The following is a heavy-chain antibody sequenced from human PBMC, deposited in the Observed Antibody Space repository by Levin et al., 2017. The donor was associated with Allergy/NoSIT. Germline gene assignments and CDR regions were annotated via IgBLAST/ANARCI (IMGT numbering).Heavy chain of an antibody. Sequence: SETLSLTCTVSGGSISDDSYYWAWVRQPPGKGLEWIGSIYYDGSAYYNPSLKTRITISVDTSKNQFSLRLNSVTAADTAVYYCAGEPNSPYYYHYGLDVWGQGTTVTVAS. CDR3: AGEPNSPYYYHYGLDV. V-gene: IGHV4-39*07. CDR1: GGSISDDSYY. J-gene: IGHJ6*02. D-gene: IGHD2/OR15-2a*01. CDR2: IYYDGSA.